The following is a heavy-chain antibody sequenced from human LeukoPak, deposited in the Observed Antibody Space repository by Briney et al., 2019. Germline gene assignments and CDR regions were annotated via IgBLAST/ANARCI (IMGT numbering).Heavy chain of an antibody. CDR1: GGSISTSTYY. CDR3: ARSIATYGPTHNWFGP. D-gene: IGHD6-6*01. V-gene: IGHV4-39*01. J-gene: IGHJ5*02. CDR2: ISYSGST. Sequence: PSETLSLTCTVSGGSISTSTYYWGWIRQPPGKGLEWIGSISYSGSTYNNPSLKSRVTISVDTSKNQFSLKLSSVTAADTAVYYCARSIATYGPTHNWFGPWGQGILVTVSS.